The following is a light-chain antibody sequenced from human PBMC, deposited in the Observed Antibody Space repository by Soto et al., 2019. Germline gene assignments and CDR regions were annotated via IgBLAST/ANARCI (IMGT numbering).Light chain of an antibody. Sequence: DIQMTQSPSTLSASIGDRVTITCRASQSINSWLAWYQQKPGKAPKLLIYDASNLASGVPSRFSGSGSGTEFTLVISSLQPGDFATYYCQQYDTYSYTVGQGTKLEI. CDR2: DAS. CDR1: QSINSW. CDR3: QQYDTYSYT. J-gene: IGKJ2*01. V-gene: IGKV1-5*01.